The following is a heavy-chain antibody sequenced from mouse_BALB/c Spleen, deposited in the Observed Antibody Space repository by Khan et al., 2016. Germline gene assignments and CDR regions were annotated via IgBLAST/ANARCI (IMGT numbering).Heavy chain of an antibody. J-gene: IGHJ3*01. Sequence: QIQLVQSGPELKKPGETVKISCKASGYTFTDYSMHWVKQAPGKGLKWMGWINTATGEPTYADDFKGRFAFSLEPSASTAYLQINNLKNEDTATXFCASQVRLAWFAYWGQGTLVTVSA. CDR2: INTATGEP. D-gene: IGHD2-14*01. V-gene: IGHV9-2-1*01. CDR3: ASQVRLAWFAY. CDR1: GYTFTDYS.